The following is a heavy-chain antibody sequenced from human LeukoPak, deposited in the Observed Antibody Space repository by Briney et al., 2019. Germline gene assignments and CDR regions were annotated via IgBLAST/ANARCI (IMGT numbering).Heavy chain of an antibody. CDR1: GFTFDDYG. D-gene: IGHD2-21*02. V-gene: IGHV3-20*04. CDR3: ARDYPRHHIVVVTAITGPFDY. CDR2: INWNGGST. J-gene: IGHJ4*02. Sequence: GSLRLSCAASGFTFDDYGMSWVRQAPGKGLEWVSGINWNGGSTGYADSVKGRFTISRDNSKNTLYLQMNSLRAEDTAVYYCARDYPRHHIVVVTAITGPFDYWGQGTLVTVSS.